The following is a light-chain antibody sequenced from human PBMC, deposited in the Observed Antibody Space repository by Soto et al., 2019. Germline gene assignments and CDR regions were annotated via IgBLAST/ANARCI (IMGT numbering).Light chain of an antibody. CDR2: DAS. CDR1: ESVDFH. CDR3: QQRSTWPT. Sequence: VLTQAPATLALSPGKRPTLSCRASESVDFHLAWYQQKPGQAPRLLIYDASVRATGTPARFSGSGSGTAFTLTISSLEPEDFALYYCQQRSTWPTFGQGTRLEI. V-gene: IGKV3-11*01. J-gene: IGKJ5*01.